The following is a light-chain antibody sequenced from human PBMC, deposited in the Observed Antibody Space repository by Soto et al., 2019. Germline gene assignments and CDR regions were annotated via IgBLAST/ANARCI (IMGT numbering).Light chain of an antibody. CDR3: SSYIGSITSHV. CDR1: ESDFATHNS. V-gene: IGLV2-18*02. CDR2: EVN. J-gene: IGLJ1*01. Sequence: QSALTQPPSVSGSPGQSVTISCTGSESDFATHNSVSWYQQAPGTAPKLIIFEVNNRPSGVPDRFSESKSGNTASLTISGLRPEDEADYYCSSYIGSITSHVFGTGTKLTV.